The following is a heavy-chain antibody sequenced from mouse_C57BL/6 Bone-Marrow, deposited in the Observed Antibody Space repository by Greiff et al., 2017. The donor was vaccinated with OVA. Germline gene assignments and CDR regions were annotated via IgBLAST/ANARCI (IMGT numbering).Heavy chain of an antibody. CDR1: GYTFTSYW. CDR2: IDPNSGGT. Sequence: QVQLQQPGAELVKPGASVKLSCKASGYTFTSYWMHWVKQRPGRGLELIGRIDPNSGGTKYNEKFKSKATLTVDKPSSTAYMQLSSLTSEDSAVYYCARERGSYAMDYWGQGTSVTVSS. V-gene: IGHV1-72*01. CDR3: ARERGSYAMDY. J-gene: IGHJ4*01.